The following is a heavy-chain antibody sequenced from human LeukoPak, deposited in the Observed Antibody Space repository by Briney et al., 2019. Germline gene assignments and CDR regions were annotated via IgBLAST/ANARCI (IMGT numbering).Heavy chain of an antibody. CDR2: IRSTSTYI. J-gene: IGHJ4*02. CDR1: EFTFSSYN. V-gene: IGHV3-21*01. Sequence: PGGSLRLSCAASEFTFSSYNMNWVRQAPGKGLEWVSSIRSTSTYIYYADSVKGRFTISRDNAKNSLYLQMNSLRAEDTAVYYCAREMFWSGYFSNLHFDYWGQGALVTVSS. CDR3: AREMFWSGYFSNLHFDY. D-gene: IGHD3-3*01.